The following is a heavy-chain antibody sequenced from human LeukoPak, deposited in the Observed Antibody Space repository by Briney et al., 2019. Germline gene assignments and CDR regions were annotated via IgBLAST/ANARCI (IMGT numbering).Heavy chain of an antibody. CDR3: ARGEEVVVVAATGLAFDI. D-gene: IGHD2-15*01. Sequence: HSGGSLRLSCVASGFTFSSYEMNWVRQAPGKGLEWVSYISSSGSTIYYADSVKGRFTISRDNAKNSLYLQMNSLRAEDTAVYYCARGEEVVVVAATGLAFDIWGQGTMVTVSS. V-gene: IGHV3-48*03. CDR2: ISSSGSTI. J-gene: IGHJ3*02. CDR1: GFTFSSYE.